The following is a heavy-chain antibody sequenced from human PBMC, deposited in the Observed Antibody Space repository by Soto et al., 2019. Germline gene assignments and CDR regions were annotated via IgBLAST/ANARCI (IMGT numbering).Heavy chain of an antibody. D-gene: IGHD3-22*01. V-gene: IGHV4-4*02. CDR3: ARAYYDTSGYSLDP. CDR2: IYHSGST. CDR1: GGSISSSNW. Sequence: PSETLSLTCAVSGGSISSSNWWSWVRQPPGKGLEWIGEIYHSGSTNYNPSLKSRVTISVDTSKNQFSLKLSSATAADTAVYYCARAYYDTSGYSLDPWGQGTLVTVSS. J-gene: IGHJ5*02.